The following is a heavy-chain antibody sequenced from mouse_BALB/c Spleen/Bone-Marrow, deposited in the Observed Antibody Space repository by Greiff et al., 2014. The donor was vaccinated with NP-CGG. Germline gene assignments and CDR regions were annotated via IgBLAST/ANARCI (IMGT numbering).Heavy chain of an antibody. CDR2: IDPANADT. Sequence: EVQLQQSGAELVKPGASVKLSCTDSGFNIKDTYIHWVKQRPEQGLEWIGRIDPANADTKYGPKFQGKATITADTSSNTVYLQFISLTSEDTAIYYCVRAARTFDYWGQGTTLTVSS. D-gene: IGHD3-1*01. J-gene: IGHJ2*01. CDR1: GFNIKDTY. CDR3: VRAARTFDY. V-gene: IGHV14-3*02.